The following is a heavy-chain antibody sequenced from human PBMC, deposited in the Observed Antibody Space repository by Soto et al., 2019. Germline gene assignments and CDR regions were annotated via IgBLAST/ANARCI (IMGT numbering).Heavy chain of an antibody. J-gene: IGHJ5*02. V-gene: IGHV3-30*14. CDR3: ARDKGNYDFWSGYYTGWFDP. Sequence: QVQLVESGGGVVQPGRSLRLSCAASGFTFSSYAMHWVRQAPGKGLEWVAVIYSGGSTYYADSVKGRFTISRDNSKNTLYLQMNSLRAEDTAVYYCARDKGNYDFWSGYYTGWFDPWGQGTLVTVSS. D-gene: IGHD3-3*01. CDR2: IYSGGST. CDR1: GFTFSSYA.